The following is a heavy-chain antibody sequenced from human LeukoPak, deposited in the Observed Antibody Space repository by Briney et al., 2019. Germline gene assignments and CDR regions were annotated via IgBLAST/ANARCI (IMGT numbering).Heavy chain of an antibody. Sequence: GGSLRLSCAASGFRFSNYEMNWVRQAPGEGLEWVGNIQPDGNKEYPVDSVKGRFTISRDNARNSLFLQMNSLRVEDTAVYYCASQSYARFDPWGQGTLVTVSS. V-gene: IGHV3-7*01. CDR1: GFRFSNYE. CDR2: IQPDGNKE. CDR3: ASQSYARFDP. D-gene: IGHD3-16*01. J-gene: IGHJ5*02.